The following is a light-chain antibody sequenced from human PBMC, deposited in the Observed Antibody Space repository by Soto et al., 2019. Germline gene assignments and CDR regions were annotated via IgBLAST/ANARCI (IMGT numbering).Light chain of an antibody. CDR3: QQRTNWPLT. Sequence: DIQMTQSPSSLSASIGDRVTISCRASQDISSSLNWYQHKSGKAPKLLIYAASGLHSGVPSRFSGSGSGTDFTLTISSLEPEDFAVYYCQQRTNWPLTFGGGTKVEIK. CDR1: QDISSS. CDR2: AAS. J-gene: IGKJ4*01. V-gene: IGKV1-39*01.